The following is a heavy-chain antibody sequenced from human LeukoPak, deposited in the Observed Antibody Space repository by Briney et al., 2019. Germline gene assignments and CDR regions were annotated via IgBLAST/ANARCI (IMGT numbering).Heavy chain of an antibody. V-gene: IGHV3-33*01. Sequence: GGSLRLSCAASGFILSTHGMHWVRQAPGKGLEWVAGMWYDGSREDYADSVKGRFTISRDMSKNTLDLQMNSLRVEDTAMFYCARDLSFGSLDFRGQGTLVTVSS. CDR1: GFILSTHG. J-gene: IGHJ4*02. D-gene: IGHD1-26*01. CDR2: MWYDGSRE. CDR3: ARDLSFGSLDF.